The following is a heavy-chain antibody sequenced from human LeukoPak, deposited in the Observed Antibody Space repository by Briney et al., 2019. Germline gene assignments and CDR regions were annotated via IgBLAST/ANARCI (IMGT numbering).Heavy chain of an antibody. J-gene: IGHJ4*02. D-gene: IGHD2-21*02. CDR2: INPNSGGT. V-gene: IGHV1-2*02. Sequence: ASVKVSCKASGYTFTGYYMHWVRQAPGQGLEWRGWINPNSGGTNYAQKFQGRVTMTSDTSISKAYMELSRLRSDDTAVYYCARVMRDHIVVVTAILRGYYFEYWGQGTLVTVSS. CDR1: GYTFTGYY. CDR3: ARVMRDHIVVVTAILRGYYFEY.